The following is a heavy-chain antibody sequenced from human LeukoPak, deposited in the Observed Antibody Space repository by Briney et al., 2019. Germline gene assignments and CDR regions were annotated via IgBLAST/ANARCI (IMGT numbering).Heavy chain of an antibody. V-gene: IGHV3-48*01. D-gene: IGHD6-19*01. CDR1: GFTFSSYW. Sequence: PGGSLRLSCAASGFTFSSYWMSWVRQAPGKGLEWVSYISSSSSTIYYADSVKGRFTISRDNAKNSLYLQMNSLRAEDTAVYYCAREAPWLGPDGHDAFDIWGQGTMVTVSS. CDR2: ISSSSSTI. J-gene: IGHJ3*02. CDR3: AREAPWLGPDGHDAFDI.